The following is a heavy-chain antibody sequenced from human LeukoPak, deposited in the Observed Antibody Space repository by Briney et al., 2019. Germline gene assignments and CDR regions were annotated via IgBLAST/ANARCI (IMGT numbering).Heavy chain of an antibody. V-gene: IGHV3-23*01. Sequence: GGPLRLSCAASGFTFSSYAMSWVRQAPGKGLEWVSLISSSGDSAYFADSVKGRFTISRDNSKNTLYLQMNSLRAEDTAVYYCAKGRAAAAGPGGSYFDNWGQGTLVTVSS. CDR3: AKGRAAAAGPGGSYFDN. CDR1: GFTFSSYA. D-gene: IGHD6-13*01. CDR2: ISSSGDSA. J-gene: IGHJ4*02.